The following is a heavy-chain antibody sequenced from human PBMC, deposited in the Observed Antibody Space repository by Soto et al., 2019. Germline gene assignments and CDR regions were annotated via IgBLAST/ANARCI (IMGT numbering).Heavy chain of an antibody. CDR2: ISDPGTST. CDR3: AKSLVTPSDAFDL. D-gene: IGHD2-21*02. Sequence: GGSLRLSCAASGGTFGNYAMNCVRQAPGKWLEWISSISDPGTSTYYANSVNGRFSMSRDNSKNTLFLQMNRLRADDTAVYFCAKSLVTPSDAFDLWGRGTLVTVSS. CDR1: GGTFGNYA. V-gene: IGHV3-23*01. J-gene: IGHJ3*01.